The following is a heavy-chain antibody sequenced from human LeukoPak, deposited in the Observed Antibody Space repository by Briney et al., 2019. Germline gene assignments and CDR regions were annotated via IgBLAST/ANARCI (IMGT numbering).Heavy chain of an antibody. Sequence: PSETLSLTCTVSGGSVDTYYWSWIRQPLGKGLEWIGYIHYSGSTNYNPSLKSRVSISVDTSKNLFSLKLNSVTAADTAVYYCARDIGDDYTNWFGPWGQGTLVTVSS. D-gene: IGHD5-24*01. CDR2: IHYSGST. CDR3: ARDIGDDYTNWFGP. V-gene: IGHV4-59*02. J-gene: IGHJ5*02. CDR1: GGSVDTYY.